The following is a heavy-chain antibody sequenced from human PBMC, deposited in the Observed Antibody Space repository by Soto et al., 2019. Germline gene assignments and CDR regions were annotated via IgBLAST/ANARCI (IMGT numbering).Heavy chain of an antibody. CDR2: ISSSSYI. CDR3: ARGAYYYDSSGYDAFDI. V-gene: IGHV3-21*01. D-gene: IGHD3-22*01. CDR1: GFTFSSYS. Sequence: GGSLRLSCAASGFTFSSYSMNWVRQAPGKGLEWVSSISSSSYIYYADSVKGRFTISRDNAKNSLYLQMNSLRAEDTAVYYCARGAYYYDSSGYDAFDIWGQGTMVTVSS. J-gene: IGHJ3*02.